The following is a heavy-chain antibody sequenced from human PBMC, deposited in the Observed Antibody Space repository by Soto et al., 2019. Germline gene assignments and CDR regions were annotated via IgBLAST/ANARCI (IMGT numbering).Heavy chain of an antibody. D-gene: IGHD3-22*01. J-gene: IGHJ6*02. CDR3: AADYYYDSSGYYVPHEYYGMDV. V-gene: IGHV1-58*01. Sequence: VASVKVSCKASGFTFTSSAVQWVRQARGQRLEWIGWIVVGSGNTNYAQKFQERVTITRDMSTSTAYMELSSLRSEDTAVYYCAADYYYDSSGYYVPHEYYGMDVWGQGTTVTVSS. CDR2: IVVGSGNT. CDR1: GFTFTSSA.